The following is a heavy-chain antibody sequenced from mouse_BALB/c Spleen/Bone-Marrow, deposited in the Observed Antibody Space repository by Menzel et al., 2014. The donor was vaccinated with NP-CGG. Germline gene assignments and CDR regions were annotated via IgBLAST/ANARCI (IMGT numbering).Heavy chain of an antibody. CDR1: GLSLTDYG. Sequence: VQLQQPGPGLVAPSQSLSITCTVSGLSLTDYGVNWVRQPPGKNLEWLGMIWGDGSTDYNSALKSRLSISKDNSQSQVFLKMNSLETDDTARYYCARDLYYYGFDYWGQGSTLTVSS. CDR3: ARDLYYYGFDY. V-gene: IGHV2-6-7*01. CDR2: IWGDGST. D-gene: IGHD1-1*01. J-gene: IGHJ2*01.